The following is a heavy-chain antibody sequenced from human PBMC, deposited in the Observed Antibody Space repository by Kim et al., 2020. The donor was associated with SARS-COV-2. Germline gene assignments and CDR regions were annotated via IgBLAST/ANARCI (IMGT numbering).Heavy chain of an antibody. CDR3: ARARDSSGYYRGPDAFDI. D-gene: IGHD3-22*01. CDR2: IYSGGST. CDR1: GFTVSSNY. V-gene: IGHV3-53*01. J-gene: IGHJ3*02. Sequence: GGSLRLSCAASGFTVSSNYMSWVRQAPGKGLEWVSVIYSGGSTYYADSVKGRFTISRDNSKNTLYLQMNSLRAEDTAVYYCARARDSSGYYRGPDAFDIWGQGTMVTVSS.